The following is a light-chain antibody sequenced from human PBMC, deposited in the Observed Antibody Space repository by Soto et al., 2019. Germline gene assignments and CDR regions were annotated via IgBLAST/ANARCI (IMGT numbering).Light chain of an antibody. V-gene: IGKV3-11*01. CDR1: QSVSNY. CDR3: QQFSSYPLT. Sequence: IVLTQSPATLSLSPGDRATLSCGASQSVSNYLAWYQQKPGQAPRLLIYDASNRATGIPARFSGSGSGTDFTLTISRLEPEDFAVYYCQQFSSYPLTFGGGTKVDIK. J-gene: IGKJ4*01. CDR2: DAS.